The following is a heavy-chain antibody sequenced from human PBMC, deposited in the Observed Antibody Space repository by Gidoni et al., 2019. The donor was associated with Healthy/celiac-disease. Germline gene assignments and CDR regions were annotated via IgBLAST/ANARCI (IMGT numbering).Heavy chain of an antibody. Sequence: EVQLVESGGGLVKPGGSLRLSCAASGFTFSNAWMSLVGQAPGKGLEWVGRIKSKTDGGTTDYAAPVKGRFTISRDDSKNTLYLQMNSLKTEDTAVYYCTTDPPFDDLTYYYDSSTTGYWGQGTLVTVSS. CDR1: GFTFSNAW. J-gene: IGHJ4*02. CDR2: IKSKTDGGTT. D-gene: IGHD3-22*01. V-gene: IGHV3-15*01. CDR3: TTDPPFDDLTYYYDSSTTGY.